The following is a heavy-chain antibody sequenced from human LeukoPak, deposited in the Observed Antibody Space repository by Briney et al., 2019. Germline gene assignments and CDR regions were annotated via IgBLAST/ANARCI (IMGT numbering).Heavy chain of an antibody. CDR3: ARALERYYYDSSGYYAHFDY. CDR2: ISYSGKT. D-gene: IGHD3-22*01. V-gene: IGHV4-59*08. J-gene: IGHJ4*02. CDR1: GGSISSYY. Sequence: PSETLSLTCTDSGGSISSYYWSWIPQPPGKGLEWIGYISYSGKTNYNDSLTSRVTMSVDTSKNQFSLKLSSVTAADTAVYYCARALERYYYDSSGYYAHFDYWGQGTLVTVSS.